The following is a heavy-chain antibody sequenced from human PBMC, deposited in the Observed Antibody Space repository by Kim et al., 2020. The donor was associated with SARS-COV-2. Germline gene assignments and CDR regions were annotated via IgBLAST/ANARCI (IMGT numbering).Heavy chain of an antibody. J-gene: IGHJ4*02. CDR3: AGVSSTVTTSFDY. Sequence: SVKVSCKASGGTFSSYAISWVRQAPGQGLEWMGGIIPIFGTANYAQKFQGRVTITADESTSTAYMELSSLRSEDTAVYYCAGVSSTVTTSFDYWGQGTLVTVSS. CDR1: GGTFSSYA. V-gene: IGHV1-69*13. D-gene: IGHD4-17*01. CDR2: IIPIFGTA.